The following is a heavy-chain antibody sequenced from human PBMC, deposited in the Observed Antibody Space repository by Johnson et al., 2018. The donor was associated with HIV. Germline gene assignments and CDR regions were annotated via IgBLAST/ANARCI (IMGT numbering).Heavy chain of an antibody. D-gene: IGHD5-12*01. J-gene: IGHJ3*02. CDR2: IKSKPDGGTT. CDR1: GFTFSSYA. Sequence: EVQLVESGGGVVQPGRSLRLSCAASGFTFSSYAMHWVRQAPGKGLEWVGRIKSKPDGGTTDYAAPVKGRFTISRDDSENKLYLQMNSLRAEDTAVYYCAKDMWGFGYSGYDRDAFDIWGQGTMVTVSS. V-gene: IGHV3-15*01. CDR3: AKDMWGFGYSGYDRDAFDI.